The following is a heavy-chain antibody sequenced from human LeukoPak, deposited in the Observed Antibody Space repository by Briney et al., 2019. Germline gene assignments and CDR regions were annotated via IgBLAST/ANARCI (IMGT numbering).Heavy chain of an antibody. CDR1: GYSFTSYW. CDR3: ARLYQYSSSWSENWYFDP. Sequence: GESLKISCKGSGYSFTSYWISWVRQMPGKGLEWMGRIDPSDSYTNYSPSFQGHVTISADKSISTAYLQWSSLKASDTAMYYCARLYQYSSSWSENWYFDPWGRGTLVTVSS. D-gene: IGHD6-13*01. V-gene: IGHV5-10-1*01. CDR2: IDPSDSYT. J-gene: IGHJ2*01.